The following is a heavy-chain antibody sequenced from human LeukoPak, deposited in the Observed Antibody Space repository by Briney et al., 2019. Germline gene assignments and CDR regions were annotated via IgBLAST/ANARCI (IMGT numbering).Heavy chain of an antibody. CDR3: ARDVSSGSYYWTSDI. CDR1: GGTFSSYA. V-gene: IGHV1-69*05. CDR2: IIPIFGTA. Sequence: ASVKVSCKASGGTFSSYAISWVRQAPGQGLEWMGGIIPIFGTANYAQKFQGRVTMTRDPSTTTAYMEVRSLRSDDTAVYFCARDVSSGSYYWTSDIWGQGTMVTVSS. D-gene: IGHD1-26*01. J-gene: IGHJ3*02.